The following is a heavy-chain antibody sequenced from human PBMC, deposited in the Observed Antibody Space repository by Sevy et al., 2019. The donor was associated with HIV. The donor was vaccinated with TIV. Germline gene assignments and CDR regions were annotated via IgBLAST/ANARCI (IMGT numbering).Heavy chain of an antibody. CDR2: INSDGSST. Sequence: GGSLRLSCAASGFTFSSYWMHWVRQAPGKGLVWVSRINSDGSSTSYADSVKGRFTISRDNAKNKLYLQMNSLRAEDTAVYYCARTYYDFWSGYSAFGYWGQGTLVTVSS. J-gene: IGHJ4*02. D-gene: IGHD3-3*01. CDR3: ARTYYDFWSGYSAFGY. CDR1: GFTFSSYW. V-gene: IGHV3-74*01.